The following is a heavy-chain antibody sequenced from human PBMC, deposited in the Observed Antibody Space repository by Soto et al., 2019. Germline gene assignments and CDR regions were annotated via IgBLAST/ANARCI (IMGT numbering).Heavy chain of an antibody. CDR3: AAPTYYDILTGYSPIDY. V-gene: IGHV1-18*01. Sequence: ASVKVSCKASGYTFTSYGISWVRQAPGQGLEWMGWISAYNGNTNYAQKLQGRVTMTTDTSTSTAYMELRSLRSDDTAVYYCAAPTYYDILTGYSPIDYWGQGTLVTVSS. D-gene: IGHD3-9*01. J-gene: IGHJ4*02. CDR1: GYTFTSYG. CDR2: ISAYNGNT.